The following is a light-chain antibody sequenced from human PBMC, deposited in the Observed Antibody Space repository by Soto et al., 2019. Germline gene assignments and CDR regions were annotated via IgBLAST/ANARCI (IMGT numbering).Light chain of an antibody. J-gene: IGLJ1*01. V-gene: IGLV1-44*01. CDR2: SNN. CDR3: AAWDDSLNGFDV. CDR1: SSNIGSNT. Sequence: QSVLTQPPSASGTPGPRVTISCSGSSSNIGSNTVNWYQQLPGTAPKLLIYSNNQLPSGVPDRFSGYKSGTSASLAISGLQAEDEADYYCAAWDDSLNGFDVFGTGTKVTVL.